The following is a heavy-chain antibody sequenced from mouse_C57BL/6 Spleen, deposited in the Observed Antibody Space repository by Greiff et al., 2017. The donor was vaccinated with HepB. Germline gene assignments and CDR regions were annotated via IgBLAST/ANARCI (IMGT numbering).Heavy chain of an antibody. CDR3: AKKEGYSNHSTFYAMDY. CDR1: GFSFTSYG. Sequence: VQLQESGPGLVQPSQSLSITCTVSGFSFTSYGVHWVRQSPGKGLEWLGVIWRGGSTDYNAAFMSRLSITKDNSKSQVFFKMNSLQADDTAIYYCAKKEGYSNHSTFYAMDYWGQGTSVTVSS. J-gene: IGHJ4*01. V-gene: IGHV2-5*01. D-gene: IGHD2-5*01. CDR2: IWRGGST.